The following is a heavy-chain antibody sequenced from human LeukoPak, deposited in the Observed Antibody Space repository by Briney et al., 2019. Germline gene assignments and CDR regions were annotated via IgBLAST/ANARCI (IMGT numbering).Heavy chain of an antibody. CDR2: ISSSGNTI. CDR3: ARASGDIVETATMGSY. D-gene: IGHD5-18*01. V-gene: IGHV3-48*04. Sequence: GGSLRPSCAASGFTLSTYSMNWVRQAPGKGLEWVSYISSSGNTIYYADSVKGRFTISRDNAKNSLYLQMNSLRAEDTAVYYCARASGDIVETATMGSYWGQGTLVTVSS. CDR1: GFTLSTYS. J-gene: IGHJ4*02.